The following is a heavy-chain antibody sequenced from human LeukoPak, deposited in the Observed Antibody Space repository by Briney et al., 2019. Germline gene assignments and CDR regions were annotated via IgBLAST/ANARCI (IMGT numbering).Heavy chain of an antibody. V-gene: IGHV4-38-2*02. CDR1: GYSLTSGYY. CDR3: ARDQDYYGSGSYGPDY. J-gene: IGHJ4*02. CDR2: IYHSGST. Sequence: SSETLSLTCTVSGYSLTSGYYWGWIRQPPGKGLEWIGSIYHSGSTFYNPSLKSRVTISVDPPKNQFSLKLSSVTAADTAVYYCARDQDYYGSGSYGPDYWGQGILVTVSS. D-gene: IGHD3-10*01.